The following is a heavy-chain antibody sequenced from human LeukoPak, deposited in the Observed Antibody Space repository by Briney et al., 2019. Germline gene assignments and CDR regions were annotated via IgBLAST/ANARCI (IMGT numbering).Heavy chain of an antibody. Sequence: SETLSLTCTVSGGSISSYYWSWIRQPPGKGLEWIGYVYYSGSTNYNPSLKGRVTISVDTSKNHFSLKLTSVTAADTAVYYCANYYDFWSGYYNWGQGTLVTVSS. CDR3: ANYYDFWSGYYN. CDR1: GGSISSYY. D-gene: IGHD3-3*01. CDR2: VYYSGST. V-gene: IGHV4-59*01. J-gene: IGHJ4*02.